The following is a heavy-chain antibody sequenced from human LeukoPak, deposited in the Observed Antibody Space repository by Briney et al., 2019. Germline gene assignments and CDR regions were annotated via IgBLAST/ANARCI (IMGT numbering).Heavy chain of an antibody. CDR2: INPNSGGT. J-gene: IGHJ3*02. Sequence: ASVKVSCKASGCTFTGYYMHWVRQAPGQGLEWMGWINPNSGGTNYAQKFQGRVTMTRDTSISTAYMELSRLRSDDTAVYYCARRLVRGVISYAFDIWGQGTMVTASS. CDR3: ARRLVRGVISYAFDI. CDR1: GCTFTGYY. D-gene: IGHD3-10*01. V-gene: IGHV1-2*02.